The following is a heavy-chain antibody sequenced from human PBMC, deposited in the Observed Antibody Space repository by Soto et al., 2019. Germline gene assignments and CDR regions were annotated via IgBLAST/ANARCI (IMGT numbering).Heavy chain of an antibody. CDR1: GGSISSYY. CDR3: ARRYGDYFDF. Sequence: SETLSLTCTVSGGSISSYYWSWIRQPPGKRLEWIGYIYYSGGTNYNPSLKSRVTISVATSKNQFSLKLSSVTAADTAVYYCARRYGDYFDFWGQGTLVTVSS. J-gene: IGHJ4*02. V-gene: IGHV4-59*08. D-gene: IGHD4-17*01. CDR2: IYYSGGT.